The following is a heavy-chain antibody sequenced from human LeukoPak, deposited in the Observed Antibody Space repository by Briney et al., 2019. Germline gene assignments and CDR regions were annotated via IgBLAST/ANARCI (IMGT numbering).Heavy chain of an antibody. V-gene: IGHV3-23*01. CDR2: ISGSGGST. CDR1: RFTFSSYA. J-gene: IGHJ6*03. D-gene: IGHD5-12*01. CDR3: AKCIVATNYYYYYMDV. Sequence: PGGSLRLSCAASRFTFSSYAMTWVRQAPGKGLEWVSAISGSGGSTYYADSVKGRFTISRDNSKNPLYLQMNSLRAEDTAVYYCAKCIVATNYYYYYMDVWGKGTTVTVSS.